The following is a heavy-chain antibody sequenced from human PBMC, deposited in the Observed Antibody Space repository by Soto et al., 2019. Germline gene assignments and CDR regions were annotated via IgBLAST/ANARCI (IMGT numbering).Heavy chain of an antibody. CDR3: ARRAVGSGRQFDY. J-gene: IGHJ4*02. Sequence: QVQLQESGPGLVKPSQTLSLTCSVSGGSISNSDYYWSWIRQHPGKGLEWISYIDYSGTTYKNPSLNSRLSISLDTSNNHVSLRLTSVTAADTAMYYCARRAVGSGRQFDYWGQGTLVTVSS. CDR2: IDYSGTT. V-gene: IGHV4-31*03. CDR1: GGSISNSDYY. D-gene: IGHD3-10*01.